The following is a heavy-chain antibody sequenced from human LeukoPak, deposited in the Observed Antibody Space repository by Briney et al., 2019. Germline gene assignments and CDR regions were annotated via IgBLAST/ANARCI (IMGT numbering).Heavy chain of an antibody. CDR2: INHNCCWT. Sequence: ASVKVSCKASGYTFTGYYMHLVRQAPGQGLEWVGWINHNCCWTNYVQKFQGRVTMPRDRYISTAYVQLNGQRSDGPAVCYCVRVNAIRSTMIVVVTQPDYWGQGTMVTVSS. D-gene: IGHD3-22*01. CDR1: GYTFTGYY. V-gene: IGHV1-2*02. CDR3: VRVNAIRSTMIVVVTQPDY. J-gene: IGHJ4*02.